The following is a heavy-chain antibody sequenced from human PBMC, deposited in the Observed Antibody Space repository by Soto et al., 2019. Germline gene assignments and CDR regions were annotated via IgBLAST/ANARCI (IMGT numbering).Heavy chain of an antibody. CDR2: IYYSGST. CDR1: GGSISSGGYY. V-gene: IGHV4-31*03. Sequence: PSEPMFLTCTVSGGSISSGGYYWSWIRQHPGKGLEWIGYIYYSGSTYYNPSLKSRVTISVDTSKNQFSLKLSSVTAADTAVYYCARAASQIAAAGSFDYWGQGTLVTVSS. D-gene: IGHD6-13*01. J-gene: IGHJ4*02. CDR3: ARAASQIAAAGSFDY.